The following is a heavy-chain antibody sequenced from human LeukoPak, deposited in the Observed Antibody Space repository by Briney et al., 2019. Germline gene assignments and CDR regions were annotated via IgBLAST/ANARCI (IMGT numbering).Heavy chain of an antibody. CDR2: IYYSGST. CDR1: GGSISSGGYY. Sequence: SETLSLTCTVSGGSISSGGYYWSWIRQHPGKGLEWIGYIYYSGSTYYNLSLKSRVTISVDTSKNQFSLKLSSVTAADTAVYYCARVADCSGGSCSFDYWGQGTLVTVSS. J-gene: IGHJ4*02. CDR3: ARVADCSGGSCSFDY. V-gene: IGHV4-31*03. D-gene: IGHD2-15*01.